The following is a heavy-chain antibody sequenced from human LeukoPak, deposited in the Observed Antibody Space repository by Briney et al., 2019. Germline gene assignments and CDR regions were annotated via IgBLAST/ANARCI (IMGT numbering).Heavy chain of an antibody. V-gene: IGHV4-34*01. CDR2: INHSGGT. CDR3: ARRPVVNYYYYYMDV. Sequence: PSETRSLTCAVYGGSFSGYYWSWIRQPPGKGLEWIGEINHSGGTNYNPSLKSRVTISVDTSKNQFSLKLSSVSAADTAVYYCARRPVVNYYYYYMDVWGKGTTVTVSS. D-gene: IGHD4-23*01. CDR1: GGSFSGYY. J-gene: IGHJ6*03.